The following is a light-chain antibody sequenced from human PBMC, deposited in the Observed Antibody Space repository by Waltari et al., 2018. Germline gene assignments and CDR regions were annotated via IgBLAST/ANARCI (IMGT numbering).Light chain of an antibody. Sequence: QSVLTQPPSASGAPGQRVTHACTGSASNIGACHAVHWYQQRPRAAPKLLIYSRPSRLLGVPDRFFRSSSGTSAFLALTGLQAEDEADYYCQSYDTTLSVVFGGGTKLTVL. J-gene: IGLJ3*02. V-gene: IGLV1-40*01. CDR2: SRP. CDR1: ASNIGACHA. CDR3: QSYDTTLSVV.